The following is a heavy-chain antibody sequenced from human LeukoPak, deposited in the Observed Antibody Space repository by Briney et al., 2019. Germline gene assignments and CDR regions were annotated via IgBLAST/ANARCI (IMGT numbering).Heavy chain of an antibody. CDR1: GFTFDDYG. CDR2: ISGSGGST. Sequence: GGSLRLSCAASGFTFDDYGMSWVRQAPGKGLEWVSAISGSGGSTYYADSVKGRFTISRDNSKNTLYLQMNSLRAEDTAVYYCAKIRASCYYDAFDIWGQGTMVTVSS. D-gene: IGHD3-3*01. V-gene: IGHV3-23*01. CDR3: AKIRASCYYDAFDI. J-gene: IGHJ3*02.